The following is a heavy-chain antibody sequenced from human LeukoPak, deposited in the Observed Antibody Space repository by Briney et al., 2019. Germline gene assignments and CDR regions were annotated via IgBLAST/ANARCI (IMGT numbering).Heavy chain of an antibody. D-gene: IGHD5-12*01. Sequence: ASVKVSCKTSGYTFSTYGISWVRQAPGQGLEWMGWVSGYNADTHYAQRFQGRVTMTTDTSTNTAYMELRSLRSDDTAVYYCARDHLRSGYDHDYWGQGTLVTVSS. V-gene: IGHV1-18*01. CDR3: ARDHLRSGYDHDY. J-gene: IGHJ4*02. CDR1: GYTFSTYG. CDR2: VSGYNADT.